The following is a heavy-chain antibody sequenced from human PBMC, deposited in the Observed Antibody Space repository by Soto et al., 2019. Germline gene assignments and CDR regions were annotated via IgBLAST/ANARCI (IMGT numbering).Heavy chain of an antibody. Sequence: ASVKVSCKASGYTFTSYGISWVRQAPGQGLEWMEWISAYNGNTNYAQKLQGRVTMTTDTSTSTAYMELRSLRSDDTAVYYCAREVGYSGYDAYYYYGMDVWGQGTTVTVSS. CDR1: GYTFTSYG. CDR2: ISAYNGNT. J-gene: IGHJ6*02. V-gene: IGHV1-18*01. D-gene: IGHD5-12*01. CDR3: AREVGYSGYDAYYYYGMDV.